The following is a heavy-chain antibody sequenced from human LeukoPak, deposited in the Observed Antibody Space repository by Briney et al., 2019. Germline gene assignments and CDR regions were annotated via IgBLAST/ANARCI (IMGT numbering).Heavy chain of an antibody. D-gene: IGHD2-2*01. V-gene: IGHV1-2*02. CDR3: ARGGPFCSITSCHESDY. CDR2: TNPSTGAT. CDR1: GYTFTGSY. J-gene: IGHJ4*02. Sequence: ASVKVSCKTAGYTFTGSYLHWVRQVPGQGLEWMGWTNPSTGATKTAQKFQGRVTMTSDTSITTAYMELRNLRSDDTAVYYCARGGPFCSITSCHESDYWGQGTLVTVSS.